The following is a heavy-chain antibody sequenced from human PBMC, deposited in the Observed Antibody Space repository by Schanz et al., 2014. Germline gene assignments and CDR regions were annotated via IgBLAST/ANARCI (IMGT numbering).Heavy chain of an antibody. CDR2: IKSKTDGETT. CDR1: TSIFNHAW. D-gene: IGHD6-13*01. J-gene: IGHJ5*02. Sequence: EVQLVESGGGLVKPGGSLRLSCAASTSIFNHAWMSWVRQAPGKGLEWLGRIKSKTDGETTDYAAPVKGRFSISRDDSQSTLYLQMNSLKIEDTAVYYCATASSPVREAGAGSSFHLWGQGTLDNVSP. CDR3: ATASSPVREAGAGSSFHL. V-gene: IGHV3-15*01.